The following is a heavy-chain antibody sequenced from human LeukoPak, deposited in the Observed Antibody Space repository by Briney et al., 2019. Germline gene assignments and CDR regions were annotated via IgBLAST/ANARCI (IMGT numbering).Heavy chain of an antibody. CDR3: ARVEEGYGSGRRENYYYYYMDV. V-gene: IGHV4-59*01. CDR1: GGSISSYY. D-gene: IGHD3-10*01. CDR2: IHYSGST. Sequence: SETLSLTCTDSGGSISSYYWSWIRQPPGKGLEWIGHIHYSGSTSYILFLKSRVTISVDTSKKQFSLKLSSVTAADTAVYYCARVEEGYGSGRRENYYYYYMDVWGKGTTVTISS. J-gene: IGHJ6*03.